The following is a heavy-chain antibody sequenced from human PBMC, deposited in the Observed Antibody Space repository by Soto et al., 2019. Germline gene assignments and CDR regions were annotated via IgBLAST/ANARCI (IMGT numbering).Heavy chain of an antibody. Sequence: QLHLVQSGAEVKKAGSSVKVSCKASGGTVSSYAITWVRQAPGKGLEWMGVFIPIFVSAHYAPKFQGRITITADESTSKAYMELSVLTSEDTAIYYCARDVSSDTTGFRGYDLWGQGTQVTVSS. CDR1: GGTVSSYA. CDR3: ARDVSSDTTGFRGYDL. D-gene: IGHD3-10*01. CDR2: FIPIFVSA. V-gene: IGHV1-69*01. J-gene: IGHJ4*02.